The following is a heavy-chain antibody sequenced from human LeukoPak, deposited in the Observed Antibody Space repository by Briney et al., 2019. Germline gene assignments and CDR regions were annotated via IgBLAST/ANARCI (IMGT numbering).Heavy chain of an antibody. J-gene: IGHJ4*02. CDR2: VNPNSGNK. V-gene: IGHV1-8*01. CDR3: ASELRHQDY. D-gene: IGHD1-1*01. CDR1: GYTFGNYD. Sequence: ASVKVSCKASGYTFGNYDINWVRQATGQGLEWMGWVNPNSGNKGYAQKFQGRVTMTSDTSISTAYMELSSLSSEDTAIYYCASELRHQDYWGQGTLVTVSS.